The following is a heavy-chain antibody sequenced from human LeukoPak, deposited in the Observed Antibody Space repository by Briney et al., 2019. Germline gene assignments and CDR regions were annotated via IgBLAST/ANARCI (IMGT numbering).Heavy chain of an antibody. J-gene: IGHJ4*02. V-gene: IGHV4-59*08. CDR2: IYYKGNT. Sequence: SETLSLTCGVSGGSIYSHNWGWIRQPPGKGLEWIGDIYYKGNTNYNPSLKSRVTISLDTSKNHLSLTLTSVVAADTAIYYCMRRDTGWNYSDYWGQGILVTVSS. D-gene: IGHD6-19*01. CDR1: GGSIYSHN. CDR3: MRRDTGWNYSDY.